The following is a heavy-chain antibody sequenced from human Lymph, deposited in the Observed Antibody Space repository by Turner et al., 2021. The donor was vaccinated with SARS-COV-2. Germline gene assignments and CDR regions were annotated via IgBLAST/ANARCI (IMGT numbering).Heavy chain of an antibody. V-gene: IGHV4-39*01. CDR2: ICYSGSN. Sequence: QLYLQESGPGLVKSSEPLSLSCTVSGRSFSSSSYYWGWIRQPPGKGLEWIGSICYSGSNYYNPSLKCRVTISVDTSKNQFSLKLSSVTAADTAVYYCARAPFIIVLMMYASGYFDNWGQGTLVTVSS. CDR1: GRSFSSSSYY. D-gene: IGHD2-8*01. CDR3: ARAPFIIVLMMYASGYFDN. J-gene: IGHJ4*02.